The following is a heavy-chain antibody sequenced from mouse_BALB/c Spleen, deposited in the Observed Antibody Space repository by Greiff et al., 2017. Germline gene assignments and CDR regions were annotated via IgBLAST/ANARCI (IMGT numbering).Heavy chain of an antibody. CDR2: ISSGGGST. Sequence: EVMLVESGGGLVKPGGSLKLSCAASGFAFSSYDMSWVRQTPEKRLEWVAYISSGGGSTYYPDTVKGRFTISRDNAKNTLYLQMSSLKSEDTAMYYCARRYDYDGGGYYFDYWGQGTTLTVSS. J-gene: IGHJ2*01. CDR1: GFAFSSYD. CDR3: ARRYDYDGGGYYFDY. V-gene: IGHV5-12-1*01. D-gene: IGHD2-4*01.